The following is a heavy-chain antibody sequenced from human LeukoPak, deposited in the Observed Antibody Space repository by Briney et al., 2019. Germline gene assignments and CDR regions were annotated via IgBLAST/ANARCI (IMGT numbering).Heavy chain of an antibody. CDR1: GFTFSSYG. J-gene: IGHJ4*02. CDR3: AKDRGGIAVAGTDY. V-gene: IGHV3-30*18. Sequence: GGSLRLSCAASGFTFSSYGMHWVRQAPGKGLEWVAVISYDGSNKYYADSVKGRFTISRDNFKNTLYLQMNSLRAEDTAVYYCAKDRGGIAVAGTDYWGQGTLVTVSS. D-gene: IGHD6-19*01. CDR2: ISYDGSNK.